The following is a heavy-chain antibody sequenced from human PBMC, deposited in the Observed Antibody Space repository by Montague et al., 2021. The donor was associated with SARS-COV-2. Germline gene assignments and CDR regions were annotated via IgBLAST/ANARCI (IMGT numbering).Heavy chain of an antibody. J-gene: IGHJ3*02. CDR2: IYYSGST. CDR3: ARTGLGAYDILTGYTVNAFDM. D-gene: IGHD3-9*01. Sequence: SRTLSLTCTVSGGSITSYYWTWIRQPPGKGLEWVGRIYYSGSTNYNPSLKSRVTISVGTSKNQFSLKLSSVTAADTAVYYCARTGLGAYDILTGYTVNAFDMWGQGTMVTVSS. V-gene: IGHV4-59*01. CDR1: GGSITSYY.